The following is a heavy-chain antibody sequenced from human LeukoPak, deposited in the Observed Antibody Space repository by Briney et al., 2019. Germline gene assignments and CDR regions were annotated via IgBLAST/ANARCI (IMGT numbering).Heavy chain of an antibody. J-gene: IGHJ5*02. D-gene: IGHD6-19*01. CDR2: IYYSGYT. CDR3: ARDSSGWYRWFDP. CDR1: GGSISSYY. V-gene: IGHV4-59*01. Sequence: SETLSLTCTVSGGSISSYYWSWIRQPPGKGLEWIGCIYYSGYTNYKSSLKSRVTISVDTSKNQFSLKLSSVTAADTAVYYCARDSSGWYRWFDPWGQGTLVTVSS.